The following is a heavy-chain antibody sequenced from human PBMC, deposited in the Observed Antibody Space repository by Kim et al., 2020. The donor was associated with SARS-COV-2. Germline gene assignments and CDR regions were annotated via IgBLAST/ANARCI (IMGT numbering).Heavy chain of an antibody. V-gene: IGHV1-2*02. CDR2: INPNSGGT. CDR3: ARDLGRDYYDSSGYTSSYFYGMDV. Sequence: ASVKVSCKTSGYSFTGYYMHWVRQAPGQGLGWMGWINPNSGGTNYAQKFQGRVTVTRDTSISTAYMELSRLRSDDTAVYYCARDLGRDYYDSSGYTSSYFYGMDVWGQGTTVTVSS. CDR1: GYSFTGYY. J-gene: IGHJ6*02. D-gene: IGHD3-22*01.